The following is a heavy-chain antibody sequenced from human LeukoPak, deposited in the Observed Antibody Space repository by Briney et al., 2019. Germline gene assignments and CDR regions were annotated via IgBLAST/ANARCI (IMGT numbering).Heavy chain of an antibody. CDR1: GFTFSSYW. J-gene: IGHJ4*02. CDR2: INRDGSST. CDR3: AREYSSWYPFDY. V-gene: IGHV3-74*01. D-gene: IGHD6-13*01. Sequence: GGSLRLSCAASGFTFSSYWMHWVRQAPGKGLVWVSGINRDGSSTSYADSVKGRFTISRDNAKNTLYLQMNSLRAEDTAVYYCAREYSSWYPFDYWGQGTLVTVSS.